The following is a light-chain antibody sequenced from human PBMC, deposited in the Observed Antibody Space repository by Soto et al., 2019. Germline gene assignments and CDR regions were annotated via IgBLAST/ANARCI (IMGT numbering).Light chain of an antibody. J-gene: IGKJ3*01. V-gene: IGKV3-20*01. CDR3: QFDVTCPFT. Sequence: EIVLTQSPGTLSLSPGERATLSCRASQSVSSNYLAWYQQKPGQATRLLIYGASRRATGIPDRISGSGSETDFTLTISSLEREDCAVYYCQFDVTCPFTFGPGTKVDIQ. CDR1: QSVSSNY. CDR2: GAS.